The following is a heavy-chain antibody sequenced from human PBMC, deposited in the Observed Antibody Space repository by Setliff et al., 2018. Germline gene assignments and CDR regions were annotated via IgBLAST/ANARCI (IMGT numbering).Heavy chain of an antibody. J-gene: IGHJ4*02. CDR2: INADNGNT. V-gene: IGHV1-3*03. CDR3: ARGQGHYYDSSGCLDY. CDR1: GYTFTSYA. D-gene: IGHD3-22*01. Sequence: GASVKVSCKASGYTFTSYAIHWVRQAPGQRLQWMGWINADNGNTKYSQEFQGRVTITRDTSANTVYMELSSLRSEDTAVYFCARGQGHYYDSSGCLDYWGQGTLVTVSS.